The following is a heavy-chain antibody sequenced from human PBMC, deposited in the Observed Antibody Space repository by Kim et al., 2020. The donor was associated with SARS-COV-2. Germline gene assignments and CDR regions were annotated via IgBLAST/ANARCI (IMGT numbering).Heavy chain of an antibody. CDR3: AKDSNALATVPDY. CDR1: GFTFDDYA. D-gene: IGHD4-4*01. V-gene: IGHV3-9*03. CDR2: ISWNSGSI. Sequence: GGSLRLSCAASGFTFDDYAMHWVRQAPGKGLEWVSGISWNSGSIGYADSVKGRFTISRDNAKNSLYLQMNSLRAEDMALYYCAKDSNALATVPDYWGQGTLVTVSS. J-gene: IGHJ4*02.